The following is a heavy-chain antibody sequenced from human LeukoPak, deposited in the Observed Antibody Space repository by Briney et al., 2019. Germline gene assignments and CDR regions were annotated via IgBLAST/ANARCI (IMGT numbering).Heavy chain of an antibody. CDR1: GDSVSSNSAA. Sequence: SQTLSLTCAISGDSVSSNSAAWNWIRQSPSRGLEWLGRTYYRSKWYNDYAVSVKSRITINPDTSKNQFSLQLNSVTPEDTAVYYCARDRPSSYYDSSGYYPPSSDDAFDIWGHGTMVTVSS. CDR2: TYYRSKWYN. J-gene: IGHJ3*02. CDR3: ARDRPSSYYDSSGYYPPSSDDAFDI. V-gene: IGHV6-1*01. D-gene: IGHD3-22*01.